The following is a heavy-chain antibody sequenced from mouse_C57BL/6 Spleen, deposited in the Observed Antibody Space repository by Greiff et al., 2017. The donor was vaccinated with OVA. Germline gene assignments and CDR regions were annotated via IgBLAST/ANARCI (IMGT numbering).Heavy chain of an antibody. J-gene: IGHJ4*01. CDR1: GFSLTSYA. CDR2: IWTGGGT. V-gene: IGHV2-9-1*01. Sequence: VKLMESGPGLVAPSQSLSITCTVSGFSLTSYAISWVRQPPGKGLEWLGVIWTGGGTNYNSALKSRLSISQDNSKRQVFLKMSSLQTDDTARYYCARTYYGAMDYWGQGTSVTVSS. D-gene: IGHD2-10*01. CDR3: ARTYYGAMDY.